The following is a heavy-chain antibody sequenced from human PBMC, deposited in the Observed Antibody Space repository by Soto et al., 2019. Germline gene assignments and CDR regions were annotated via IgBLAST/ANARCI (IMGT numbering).Heavy chain of an antibody. J-gene: IGHJ3*02. CDR3: AKGRYYSLFDI. D-gene: IGHD3-16*01. V-gene: IGHV3-23*01. CDR2: ISGSGGRT. Sequence: HPGGSLRLSCVASGFPFSSYAMSWVRQTPGKGLEWVSGISGSGGRTYYADSVKGRFTISRGNSNNTLSLQMHILRVEDTAVYFCAKGRYYSLFDIWGQGTMVTVSS. CDR1: GFPFSSYA.